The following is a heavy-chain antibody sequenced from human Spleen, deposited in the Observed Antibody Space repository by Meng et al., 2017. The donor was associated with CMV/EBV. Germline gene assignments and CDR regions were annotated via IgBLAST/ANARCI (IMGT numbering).Heavy chain of an antibody. Sequence: SVKVSCKASGGTFGNYAISWVRQAPGQGLEWMGGIIPVLPMTNYTQKFQGRIIITADSSTTTAFLELSSLRSEDTAMYYCARVGDYDFWNNYARGAFDIWGQGTMVTVSS. CDR2: IIPVLPMT. CDR1: GGTFGNYA. CDR3: ARVGDYDFWNNYARGAFDI. J-gene: IGHJ3*02. V-gene: IGHV1-69*10. D-gene: IGHD3-3*01.